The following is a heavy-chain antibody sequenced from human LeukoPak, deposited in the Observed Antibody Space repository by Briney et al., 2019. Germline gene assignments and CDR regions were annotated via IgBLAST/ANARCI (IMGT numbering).Heavy chain of an antibody. D-gene: IGHD5-24*01. Sequence: SETLSLTCTVSGYSISSDYYWGWIRQPPGKGLEWIGFIYHSGSTYYNPSLKSRVTISVDTSKNQFSLKLSSVTAADTAVYYCARPDPRWQQYSSVDAFDIWGQGTMVTVSS. V-gene: IGHV4-38-2*02. CDR3: ARPDPRWQQYSSVDAFDI. J-gene: IGHJ3*02. CDR1: GYSISSDYY. CDR2: IYHSGST.